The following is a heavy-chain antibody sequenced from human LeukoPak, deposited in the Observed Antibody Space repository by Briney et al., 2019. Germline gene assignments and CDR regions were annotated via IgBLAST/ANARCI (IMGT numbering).Heavy chain of an antibody. CDR3: ARLTGYSSSWSYYGMDV. CDR2: IYYSGST. V-gene: IGHV4-59*01. CDR1: GGSISSYY. J-gene: IGHJ6*02. Sequence: SETLSLTCTVPGGSISSYYWSWIRQPPGKGLEWIGYIYYSGSTNYNPSLKSRVTISVDTSKNQFSLKPSSVTAADTAVYYCARLTGYSSSWSYYGMDVWGQGTTVTVSS. D-gene: IGHD6-13*01.